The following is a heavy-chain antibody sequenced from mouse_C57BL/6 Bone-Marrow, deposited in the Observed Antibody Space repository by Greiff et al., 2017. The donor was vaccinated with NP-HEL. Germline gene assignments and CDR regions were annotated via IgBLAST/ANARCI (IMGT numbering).Heavy chain of an antibody. Sequence: EVKLQQSGAELVRPGASVKLSCTASGFNFKDDYMHWVKQRPEQGLEWIGWIDPANGDTEYASKFKGKATLTADTSSNTAYLQLSSLTSEDPAVYYSLSRYCYAMDYWGQGNSATVSS. CDR3: LSRYCYAMDY. CDR1: GFNFKDDY. CDR2: IDPANGDT. J-gene: IGHJ4*01. D-gene: IGHD6-1*01. V-gene: IGHV14-4*01.